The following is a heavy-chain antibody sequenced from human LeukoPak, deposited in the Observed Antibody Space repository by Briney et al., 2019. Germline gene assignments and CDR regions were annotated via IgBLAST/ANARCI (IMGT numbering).Heavy chain of an antibody. Sequence: SETLSLTCAVYGGSFSGYYWSWIRQPPGKGLEWIGEINHSGSTNYNPSLKSRVTTSVDTSKNQFSLKLSSVTAADTAVYYCARTHTIFGVVRRNWFDPWGQGTLVTVSS. V-gene: IGHV4-34*01. D-gene: IGHD3-3*01. CDR1: GGSFSGYY. CDR2: INHSGST. CDR3: ARTHTIFGVVRRNWFDP. J-gene: IGHJ5*02.